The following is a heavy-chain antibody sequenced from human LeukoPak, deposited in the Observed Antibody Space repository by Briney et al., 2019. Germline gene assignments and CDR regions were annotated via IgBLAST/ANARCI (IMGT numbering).Heavy chain of an antibody. CDR2: ILYSGTT. D-gene: IGHD1-1*01. Sequence: SQTLSLTCTVSGGSLSPYYWSCIPQTPGKGLEWIGYILYSGTTTNYNPSLKSRVTISVDTSKNQFSLKLSSVTAADTSVYYCARVGDWNDLVYWGQGTLVTVSS. J-gene: IGHJ4*02. V-gene: IGHV4-59*01. CDR3: ARVGDWNDLVY. CDR1: GGSLSPYY.